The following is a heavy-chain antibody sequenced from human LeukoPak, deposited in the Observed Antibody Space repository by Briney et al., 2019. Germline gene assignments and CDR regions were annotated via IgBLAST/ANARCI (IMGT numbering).Heavy chain of an antibody. V-gene: IGHV1-18*01. CDR3: SRDIRAYYDFWRGYHIFDG. Sequence: ASVKVSCKASGYTFTSYGISWVRQAPGQGLEWMGWISAYNGDTNYAQDLQGRVTMITDTSTSTAYMELRSLRSDDTAVYYCSRDIRAYYDFWRGYHIFDGGGQGTLVTVYS. CDR2: ISAYNGDT. D-gene: IGHD3-3*01. J-gene: IGHJ4*02. CDR1: GYTFTSYG.